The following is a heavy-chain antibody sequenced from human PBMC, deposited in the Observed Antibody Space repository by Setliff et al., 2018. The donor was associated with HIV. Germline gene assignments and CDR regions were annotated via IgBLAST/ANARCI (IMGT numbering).Heavy chain of an antibody. V-gene: IGHV4-30-4*01. CDR2: VYYNGIT. Sequence: KPSETLSLTCTVSSDFVSGDDFYWSWIRQAPGRGLEWIGYVYYNGITHYNPSLKSRLTISIDTSGRRFSINLTSLTALDTAVYFCAKMVRGSLSARRMYYFDSWGQGTMVTVSS. J-gene: IGHJ4*02. D-gene: IGHD3-10*01. CDR3: AKMVRGSLSARRMYYFDS. CDR1: SDFVSGDDFY.